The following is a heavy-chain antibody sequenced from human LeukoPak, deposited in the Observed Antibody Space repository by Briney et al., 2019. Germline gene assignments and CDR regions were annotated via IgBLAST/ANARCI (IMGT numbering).Heavy chain of an antibody. CDR3: ASGQHEDSNYYYYYMDV. CDR1: GYTFTSFD. J-gene: IGHJ6*03. D-gene: IGHD6-13*01. V-gene: IGHV1-8*01. CDR2: MNPNSGNT. Sequence: GASVKVSCKASGYTFTSFDMNWVRQATGQGLEWMGWMNPNSGNTGYAQKLQGRVTMTTDTSTSTAYMELRSLRSDDTAVYYCASGQHEDSNYYYYYMDVWGKGTTVTVSS.